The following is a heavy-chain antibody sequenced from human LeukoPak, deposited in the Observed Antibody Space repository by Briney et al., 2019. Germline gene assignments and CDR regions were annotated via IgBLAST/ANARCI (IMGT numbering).Heavy chain of an antibody. J-gene: IGHJ6*03. CDR1: GGSISSYY. CDR2: IYYSGST. CDR3: ARGRSSGWYFYYYYYMDV. V-gene: IGHV4-39*07. Sequence: SETLSLTCTVSGGSISSYYWGWIRQPPGKGLEWIGSIYYSGSTYYNPSLKSRVTISVDTSKNQFSLKLSSVTAADTAVYYCARGRSSGWYFYYYYYMDVWGKGTTVTVSS. D-gene: IGHD6-19*01.